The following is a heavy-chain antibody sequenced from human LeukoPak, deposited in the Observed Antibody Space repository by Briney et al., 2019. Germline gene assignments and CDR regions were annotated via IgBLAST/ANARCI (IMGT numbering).Heavy chain of an antibody. CDR1: GFTFSSYG. V-gene: IGHV3-30*18. J-gene: IGHJ4*02. CDR3: ANLGSGYHPSEV. Sequence: GGSLRLSCAASGFTFSSYGMHWVRQAPGKGLEWVAVISYDGSNKYYADSVKGRFTISRDNSKNTLYLQMNSVRAEDTAVYYCANLGSGYHPSEVGGQGTLVTVSS. CDR2: ISYDGSNK. D-gene: IGHD3-3*01.